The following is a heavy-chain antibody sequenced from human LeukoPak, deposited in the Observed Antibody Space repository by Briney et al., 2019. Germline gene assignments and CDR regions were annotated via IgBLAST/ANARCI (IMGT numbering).Heavy chain of an antibody. CDR1: GYTFTSYG. J-gene: IGHJ6*02. Sequence: ASVKVSCKASGYTFTSYGISWVRQAPGQGLEWMGWISAYHGNTNYAQKLQGRVTMTTDTSTSTAYMELRSLRSDDTAVYYCARDYYDSSGYYYLYYYYGMDVWGQGTTVTVSS. V-gene: IGHV1-18*01. D-gene: IGHD3-22*01. CDR2: ISAYHGNT. CDR3: ARDYYDSSGYYYLYYYYGMDV.